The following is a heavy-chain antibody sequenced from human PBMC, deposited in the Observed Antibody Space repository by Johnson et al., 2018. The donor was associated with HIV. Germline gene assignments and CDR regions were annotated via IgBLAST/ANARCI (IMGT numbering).Heavy chain of an antibody. CDR2: ISGSGGST. V-gene: IGHV3-23*04. Sequence: VQLVESGGGVVRPGGSLRLSCAASGFTFDDYGMSWVRQAPGKGLEWVSGISGSGGSTYYADSVKGRFTISRDNSKNTLYLQMNSLRAEDTAVYYCAKPPFYAFDIWGQGTMVTVSS. CDR1: GFTFDDYG. J-gene: IGHJ3*02. CDR3: AKPPFYAFDI.